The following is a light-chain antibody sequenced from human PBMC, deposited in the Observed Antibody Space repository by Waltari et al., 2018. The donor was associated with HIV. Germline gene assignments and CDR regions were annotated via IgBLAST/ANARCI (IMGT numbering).Light chain of an antibody. CDR2: DDT. V-gene: IGLV3-21*02. CDR1: NIGSRS. Sequence: SYFLTQPPSVSVAPGQTARIPCGGNNIGSRSVHWYQQKPGQAPVMVVFDDTHRPSGIPERFSGSNSGNTATLTITRVEAGDEADYFCQVWDTRSDHPVVFGGGTNLTVL. J-gene: IGLJ2*01. CDR3: QVWDTRSDHPVV.